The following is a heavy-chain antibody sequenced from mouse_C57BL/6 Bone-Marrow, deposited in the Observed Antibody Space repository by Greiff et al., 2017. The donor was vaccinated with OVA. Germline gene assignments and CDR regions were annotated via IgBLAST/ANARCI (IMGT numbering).Heavy chain of an antibody. J-gene: IGHJ4*01. D-gene: IGHD1-1*02. Sequence: QVQLQQPGTELVKPGASVKLSCKASGYTFTSYWMHWVKQRPGQGLEWIGNINPSNGGTNYNEKFKSKATLPVDKSSSTAYMQLSSLTSEDSAVYYCEKSGALWGAMDYWGQGTSVTVSS. CDR1: GYTFTSYW. V-gene: IGHV1-53*01. CDR2: INPSNGGT. CDR3: EKSGALWGAMDY.